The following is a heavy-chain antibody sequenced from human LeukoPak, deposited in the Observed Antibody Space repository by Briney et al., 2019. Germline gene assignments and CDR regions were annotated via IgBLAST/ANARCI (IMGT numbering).Heavy chain of an antibody. Sequence: PSETLSLTCAVYGGSFSGYYWSWIRQPPGKGLEWLGEINHSGSTNYNPSLKSRVTISVDTSKNQFSLKLSSVTAADTAVYYCARAQRRGQWLVLDYWGQGTLVTVSS. CDR1: GGSFSGYY. CDR3: ARAQRRGQWLVLDY. D-gene: IGHD6-19*01. CDR2: INHSGST. V-gene: IGHV4-34*01. J-gene: IGHJ4*02.